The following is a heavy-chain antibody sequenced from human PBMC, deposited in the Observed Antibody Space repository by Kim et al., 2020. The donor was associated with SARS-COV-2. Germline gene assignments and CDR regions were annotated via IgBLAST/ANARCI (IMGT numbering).Heavy chain of an antibody. J-gene: IGHJ4*02. Sequence: SETLSLTCTVSGGSISSSSYYWGWIRQPPGKGLEWIGSIYYSGSTYYNPSLKSRVTISVDTSKNQFSLKLSSVTAADTAVYYCARITVVTSYYFDYWGQGTLVTVSS. CDR1: GGSISSSSYY. V-gene: IGHV4-39*01. CDR3: ARITVVTSYYFDY. CDR2: IYYSGST. D-gene: IGHD2-21*02.